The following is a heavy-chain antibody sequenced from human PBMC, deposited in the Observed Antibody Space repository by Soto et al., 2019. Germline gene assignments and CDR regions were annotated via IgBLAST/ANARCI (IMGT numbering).Heavy chain of an antibody. CDR3: VRGGFLSHDHVIIAPATLGFDP. Sequence: QVQLMQSGAEVKKPGASVTVSCKASGYTFTTYDINWVRQAPGQGLEWMGWMNPNRTNTGYAEKFQGRVTMTRDTSISTAYMELSSLRYDDTAVYYCVRGGFLSHDHVIIAPATLGFDPWGQGTLVTVSS. CDR1: GYTFTTYD. D-gene: IGHD2-2*01. CDR2: MNPNRTNT. J-gene: IGHJ5*02. V-gene: IGHV1-8*01.